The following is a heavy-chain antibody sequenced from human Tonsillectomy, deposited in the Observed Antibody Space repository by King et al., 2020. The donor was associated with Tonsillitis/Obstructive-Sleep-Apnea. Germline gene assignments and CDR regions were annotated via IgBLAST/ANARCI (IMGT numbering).Heavy chain of an antibody. V-gene: IGHV5-51*03. CDR2: IYPGDSDT. J-gene: IGHJ5*02. D-gene: IGHD2-2*01. CDR3: ARLGCSITSCYLSSGDAWFDP. CDR1: GYSFTSYW. Sequence: VQLVESGAEVKKPGESLKISCTGSGYSFTSYWIGWVRQLPGKGLEWMGIIYPGDSDTRYSPSFQGQVTISADKSISTAYLQWSSLKASDTAMYYCARLGCSITSCYLSSGDAWFDPWGQGTLVTVSS.